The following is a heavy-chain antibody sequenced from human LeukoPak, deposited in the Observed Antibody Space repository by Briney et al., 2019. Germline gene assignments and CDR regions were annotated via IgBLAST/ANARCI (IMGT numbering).Heavy chain of an antibody. J-gene: IGHJ6*03. Sequence: PGGSLRLSCAASGFILSRYTMNWVRQAPGKGREWVSSISSTGTYIYYADSVKGRFTISRDNAKNSLYLQMNSLRAEDTAVYYCARENIVVVPAASRYLDVWGKGTTVTVSS. D-gene: IGHD2-2*01. CDR2: ISSTGTYI. V-gene: IGHV3-21*01. CDR1: GFILSRYT. CDR3: ARENIVVVPAASRYLDV.